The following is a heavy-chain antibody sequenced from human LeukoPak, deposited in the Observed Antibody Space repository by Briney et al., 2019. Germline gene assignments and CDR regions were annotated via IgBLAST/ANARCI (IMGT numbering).Heavy chain of an antibody. CDR1: GGSFSGYY. V-gene: IGHV4-34*01. CDR3: ARVRTYYYGSGSFTHYYYYGMDV. CDR2: INHSGST. Sequence: SETLSLTCAVYGGSFSGYYWSWIRQPPGKGLEWIGEINHSGSTNYNPSLKSRVTISVDASKNQFSLKLSSVTAADTAVYYCARVRTYYYGSGSFTHYYYYGMDVWGQGTTVTVSS. D-gene: IGHD3-10*01. J-gene: IGHJ6*02.